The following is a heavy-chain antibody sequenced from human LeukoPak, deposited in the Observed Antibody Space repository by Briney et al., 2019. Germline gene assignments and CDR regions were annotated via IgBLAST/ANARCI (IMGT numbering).Heavy chain of an antibody. CDR1: GFTVSSKY. D-gene: IGHD3-22*01. CDR3: ASYDSRDYYESSGYFEY. CDR2: IYSGGYT. V-gene: IGHV3-53*01. J-gene: IGHJ4*02. Sequence: QPGGSLRLSCAASGFTVSSKYMSWVRQAPGKGLEWVSIIYSGGYTYYADSVKGRFTISRDNSKNTLYLQMDSLRAEDTAVYYCASYDSRDYYESSGYFEYWGQGTLVTVSS.